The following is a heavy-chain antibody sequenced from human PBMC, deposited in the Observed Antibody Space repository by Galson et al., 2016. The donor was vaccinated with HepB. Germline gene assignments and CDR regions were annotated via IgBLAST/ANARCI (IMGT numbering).Heavy chain of an antibody. D-gene: IGHD2-15*01. J-gene: IGHJ4*02. Sequence: SETLSLTCAVCGASVISSDWWIWVRQSPGKGLEWTGEIFHSGRTNYNTSLGSRVTISVDTSKNEFSLNLASMTAADTAVYYCARARQRDSKWSLDHWGQGALVTVSS. CDR1: GASVISSDW. CDR2: IFHSGRT. V-gene: IGHV4-4*02. CDR3: ARARQRDSKWSLDH.